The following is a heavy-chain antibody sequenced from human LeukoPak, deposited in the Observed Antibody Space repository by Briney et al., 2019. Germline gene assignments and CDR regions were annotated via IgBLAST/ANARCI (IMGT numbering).Heavy chain of an antibody. CDR3: ASLAGDI. J-gene: IGHJ3*02. V-gene: IGHV3-66*02. CDR1: GFTVSSHY. D-gene: IGHD6-19*01. Sequence: GGSLRLSCAASGFTVSSHYMSWVRQAPGKGLEWVSAIHSGDSTYHADSVKGRFTISRDSSKNTVYLQMNSMRVEDTAVYYCASLAGDIWGQGTMVTVSS. CDR2: IHSGDST.